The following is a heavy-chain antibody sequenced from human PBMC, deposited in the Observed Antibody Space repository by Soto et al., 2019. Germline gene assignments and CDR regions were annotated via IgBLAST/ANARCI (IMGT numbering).Heavy chain of an antibody. J-gene: IGHJ4*02. V-gene: IGHV4-38-2*01. CDR1: CYSIISGYY. CDR3: ARGEHIVVVTAFDY. Sequence: SETLSLTCEFSCYSIISGYYWGWIRQPPGKGLEWIGSIYHSGSTYYNPSLKSRVTISVDTSKNQFSVRLSSVTAADTAVYYCARGEHIVVVTAFDYWGQGTLVTVSS. CDR2: IYHSGST. D-gene: IGHD2-21*02.